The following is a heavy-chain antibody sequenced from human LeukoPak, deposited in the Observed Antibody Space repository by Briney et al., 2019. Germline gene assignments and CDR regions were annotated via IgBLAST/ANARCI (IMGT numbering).Heavy chain of an antibody. D-gene: IGHD3-22*01. J-gene: IGHJ4*02. CDR2: IYSGGST. V-gene: IGHV3-66*02. Sequence: GGSLRLSCAASGFTVSSNYMSWVRQAPGKGLEWVSVIYSGGSTYYADSMKGRFTISRDNSKNTLYLQMNSLRAEDTAVYYCARDMSSSGYYSDYWGQGTLVTVSS. CDR3: ARDMSSSGYYSDY. CDR1: GFTVSSNY.